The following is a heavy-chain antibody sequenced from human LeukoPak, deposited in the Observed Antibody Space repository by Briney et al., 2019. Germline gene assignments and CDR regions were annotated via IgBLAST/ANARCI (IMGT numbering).Heavy chain of an antibody. Sequence: GGSLRLSCAASGFTFSSYSMNWVRQAPGKGLEWVSSISSSSYIYYADSVKGRFTISRDNAKNSLYLQMNSLRAEDTAVYYCARDRITMVRGVMGYWGQGTLVTVSS. V-gene: IGHV3-21*01. CDR3: ARDRITMVRGVMGY. J-gene: IGHJ4*02. CDR1: GFTFSSYS. D-gene: IGHD3-10*01. CDR2: ISSSSYI.